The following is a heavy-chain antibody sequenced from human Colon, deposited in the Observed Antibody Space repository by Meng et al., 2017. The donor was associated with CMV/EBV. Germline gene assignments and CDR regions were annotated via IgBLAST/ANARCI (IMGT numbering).Heavy chain of an antibody. Sequence: ASVKVSCKASGYTFTDYYMHWVRQAPGQGLEWMGWINPNSGGTFPAQKFQGRVTMTRDTSINTAYMELSSLRSDDTAVYYCSRGFPIIVSGSWFDPWGQGTLVTVSS. D-gene: IGHD5/OR15-5a*01. CDR3: SRGFPIIVSGSWFDP. V-gene: IGHV1-2*02. CDR1: GYTFTDYY. CDR2: INPNSGGT. J-gene: IGHJ5*02.